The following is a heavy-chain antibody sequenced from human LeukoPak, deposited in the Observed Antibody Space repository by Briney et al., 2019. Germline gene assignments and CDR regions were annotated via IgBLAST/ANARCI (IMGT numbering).Heavy chain of an antibody. V-gene: IGHV3-48*02. CDR3: ARSLLLGTSVDY. D-gene: IGHD3-22*01. CDR2: ISGSSSTI. J-gene: IGHJ4*02. Sequence: GGSLRLSCAASGFTFSSFSMNCVRQAPGKGLEWVSYISGSSSTIYYADPVKGRFTISRDNAKNSLYLQMNSLRDEDTAVYYCARSLLLGTSVDYWGQGTLVTVSS. CDR1: GFTFSSFS.